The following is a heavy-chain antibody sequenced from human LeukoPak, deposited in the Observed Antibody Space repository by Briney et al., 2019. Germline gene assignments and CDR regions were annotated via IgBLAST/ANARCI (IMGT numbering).Heavy chain of an antibody. V-gene: IGHV1-46*01. CDR3: ARGSTSLLGYCSSTSCPNWFDP. CDR2: INPSGGTT. Sequence: ASVKVSCKASGYTFTSYYIHWVRQAPGQGLEWMAIINPSGGTTSYAQKFQGRLTMTRDTSTSTVYMELSSLRSEDTAVYYCARGSTSLLGYCSSTSCPNWFDPWGQGTLVTVSS. J-gene: IGHJ5*02. CDR1: GYTFTSYY. D-gene: IGHD2-2*03.